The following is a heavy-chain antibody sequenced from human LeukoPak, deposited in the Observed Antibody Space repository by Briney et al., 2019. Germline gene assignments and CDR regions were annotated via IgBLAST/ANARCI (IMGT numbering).Heavy chain of an antibody. Sequence: GASVKVSCKASGYTFTGYYMHWVRQAPGQGLEWMGWINPNSGGTNYALKFQGRVTMTRDTSISTAYMELSRLRSDDTAVYYCARVDRRGLNWFDPWGQGTLVTVSS. CDR1: GYTFTGYY. CDR2: INPNSGGT. J-gene: IGHJ5*02. D-gene: IGHD3/OR15-3a*01. CDR3: ARVDRRGLNWFDP. V-gene: IGHV1-2*02.